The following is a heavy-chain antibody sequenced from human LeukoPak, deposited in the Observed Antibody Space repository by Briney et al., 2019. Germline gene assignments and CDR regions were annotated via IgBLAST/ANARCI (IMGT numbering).Heavy chain of an antibody. D-gene: IGHD1-26*01. CDR1: GYTFTGYY. J-gene: IGHJ4*02. CDR2: INPNSGGT. CDR3: ARDLSGINNGKPAY. Sequence: EASVKVSCKASGYTFTGYYMHWVRQAPGQGLEWMGWINPNSGGTNYAQKFQGRVTMTRDTSISTAYMELSRLRSDDTAVYYCARDLSGINNGKPAYWGQGTLVTVSS. V-gene: IGHV1-2*02.